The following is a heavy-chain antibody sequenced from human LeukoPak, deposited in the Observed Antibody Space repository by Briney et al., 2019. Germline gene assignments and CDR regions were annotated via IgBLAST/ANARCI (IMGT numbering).Heavy chain of an antibody. D-gene: IGHD2-15*01. CDR3: AKSLSRYCSGGSRYLGFDY. J-gene: IGHJ4*02. Sequence: GRSLRLSCAASGFTFDDYAMHWVRQAPGKGLEWVSGISWNSGSIGYADSVKGRFTISRDNAKNSLYLQMNSLRAEDTALYYCAKSLSRYCSGGSRYLGFDYWGQGTLVTVSS. CDR2: ISWNSGSI. V-gene: IGHV3-9*01. CDR1: GFTFDDYA.